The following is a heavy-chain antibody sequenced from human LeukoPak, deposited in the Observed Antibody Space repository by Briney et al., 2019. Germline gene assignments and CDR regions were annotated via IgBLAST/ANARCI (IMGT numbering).Heavy chain of an antibody. CDR1: GGSFSGYY. V-gene: IGHV4-34*01. D-gene: IGHD3-10*01. CDR2: INHSGNT. CDR3: ARGPGALLH. Sequence: SETLSLTCAVYGGSFSGYYWSWIRQPPGKGLEWIGEINHSGNTNYNPSLKSRVTISVDTSKNQFSLQLNSVTPEDTAVYYCARGPGALLHWGQGILVTVSS. J-gene: IGHJ4*02.